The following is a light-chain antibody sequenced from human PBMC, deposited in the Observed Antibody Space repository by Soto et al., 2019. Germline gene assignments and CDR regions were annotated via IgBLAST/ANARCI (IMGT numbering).Light chain of an antibody. Sequence: ALSQPDSASGTPGKRVTISCSGSSSNIGTSSVHWFQQLPGTAPKLLISTTNQRPSGVPERFSGSKSGTSASLAISGLQSEDDFYYYYAAWADSFTGSLFGARPKVAV. CDR1: SSNIGTSS. CDR3: AAWADSFTGSL. J-gene: IGLJ1*01. CDR2: TTN. V-gene: IGLV1-44*01.